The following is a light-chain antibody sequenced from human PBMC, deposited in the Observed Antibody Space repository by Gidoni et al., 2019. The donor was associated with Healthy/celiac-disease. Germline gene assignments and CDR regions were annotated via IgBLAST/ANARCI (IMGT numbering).Light chain of an antibody. CDR2: AAP. CDR1: QGISSY. V-gene: IGKV1-9*01. Sequence: DIQLTQSPSFLSASVGDRVTITCRASQGISSYLAWYQQKPGKAPKLLIYAAPTLQSGVPSRFSGSGSGTEFTLTISSLQPEDFATYYCQQLNSYPTFGGGTKVEI. J-gene: IGKJ4*01. CDR3: QQLNSYPT.